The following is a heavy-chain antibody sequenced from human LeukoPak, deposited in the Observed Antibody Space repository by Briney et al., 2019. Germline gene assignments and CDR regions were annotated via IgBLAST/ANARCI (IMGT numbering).Heavy chain of an antibody. CDR3: ARLQGITPQPMTEGFDI. Sequence: GGSLRLSCAASGFSLSTSWMRWVRQTPGKGLVWLSRISPDGSSTSYADSVKGRFTVSRDIARNTVTLQMNSLRAEDSAVYYCARLQGITPQPMTEGFDIWGQGTMVTVSS. J-gene: IGHJ3*02. V-gene: IGHV3-74*01. CDR1: GFSLSTSW. CDR2: ISPDGSST. D-gene: IGHD3-16*01.